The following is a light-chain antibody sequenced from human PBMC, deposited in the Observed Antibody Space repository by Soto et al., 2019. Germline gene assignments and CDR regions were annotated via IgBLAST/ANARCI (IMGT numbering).Light chain of an antibody. CDR3: QQRSNWPPLLT. Sequence: ETVLTQSPATLSLSPGERATLSCRASQSVGSYLAWYQQKPGQAPRLLIYDASTRATGSPARFSGSGSGTDFTLTISSLETEDFAVYYCQQRSNWPPLLTFGGGTKVEIK. CDR2: DAS. V-gene: IGKV3-11*01. J-gene: IGKJ4*01. CDR1: QSVGSY.